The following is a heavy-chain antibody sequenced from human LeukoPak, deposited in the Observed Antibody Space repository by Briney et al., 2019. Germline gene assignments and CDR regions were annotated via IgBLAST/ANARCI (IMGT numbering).Heavy chain of an antibody. CDR1: GFTVSSNY. D-gene: IGHD2-15*01. CDR2: IYSGGST. CDR3: ARVVGAATGWFDP. Sequence: GGSPRLSCAASGFTVSSNYMSWVRQAPGKGLEWVSVIYSGGSTYYADSVKGRFTISRDNSKNTLYLQMNSLRAEDTAVYYCARVVGAATGWFDPWGQGTLVTVSS. V-gene: IGHV3-66*01. J-gene: IGHJ5*02.